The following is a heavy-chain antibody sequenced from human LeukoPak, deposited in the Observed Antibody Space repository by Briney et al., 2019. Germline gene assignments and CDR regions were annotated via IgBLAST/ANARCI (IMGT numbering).Heavy chain of an antibody. CDR2: INHSGST. Sequence: SETLSLTCAVYGGSFSGYYWSWIRQPPGKGLEWIGEINHSGSTNYNPSLKSRVTISVDTSKNQFSLKLSSVTAADTAMYYCAREVGFCGDFRALGYWGQGTLVTVSS. CDR1: GGSFSGYY. J-gene: IGHJ4*02. D-gene: IGHD4-17*01. V-gene: IGHV4-34*01. CDR3: AREVGFCGDFRALGY.